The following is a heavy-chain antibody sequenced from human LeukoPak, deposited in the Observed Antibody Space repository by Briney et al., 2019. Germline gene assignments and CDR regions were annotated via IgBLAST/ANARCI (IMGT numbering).Heavy chain of an antibody. V-gene: IGHV4-4*02. D-gene: IGHD5-24*01. CDR1: GDSISNDNY. CDR2: VFHSGTT. Sequence: PSETLSLTCAVSGDSISNDNYWSWVRQPPGKGLEWIGEVFHSGTTKYNPSLRSRVTISVDNCKNQFSLKLSSVTAADTAVYYCARGDGYNSDYFDYWGQGTLVTVSS. CDR3: ARGDGYNSDYFDY. J-gene: IGHJ4*02.